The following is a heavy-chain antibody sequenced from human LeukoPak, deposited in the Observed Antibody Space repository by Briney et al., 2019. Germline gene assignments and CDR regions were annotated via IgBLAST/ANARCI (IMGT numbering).Heavy chain of an antibody. CDR1: GFTFSRYW. D-gene: IGHD3-16*02. CDR2: VNNDGSST. V-gene: IGHV3-74*01. J-gene: IGHJ4*02. CDR3: ARWDYVWGSYRHAYDS. Sequence: GGSLRLSCAASGFTFSRYWMHWVRQAPGKGLVWVSRVNNDGSSTTYADSVKGRFTISRDNAKNTLFLQMDSLRAEDTAVYFCARWDYVWGSYRHAYDSWGQGTLVTVSS.